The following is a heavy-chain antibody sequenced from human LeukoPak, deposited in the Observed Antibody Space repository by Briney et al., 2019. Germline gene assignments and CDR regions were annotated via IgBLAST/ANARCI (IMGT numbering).Heavy chain of an antibody. V-gene: IGHV1-69*04. D-gene: IGHD1-26*01. CDR1: GGTFSSYA. CDR2: IIPILGIA. Sequence: SVKVSCKASGGTFSSYAISWVRQAPGQGLEWMGRIIPILGIANYAQKFQGRVTITADKSTSTAYMELSSLRSEDTAVYYCARKVGATDYYYYGVDVWGQGTTVTVSS. J-gene: IGHJ6*02. CDR3: ARKVGATDYYYYGVDV.